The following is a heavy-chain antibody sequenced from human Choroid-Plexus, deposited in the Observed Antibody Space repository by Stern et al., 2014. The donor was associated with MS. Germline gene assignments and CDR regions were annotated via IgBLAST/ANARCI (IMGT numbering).Heavy chain of an antibody. V-gene: IGHV3-30*18. J-gene: IGHJ5*02. CDR1: GSTLGSCA. Sequence: QVQLVQSGGGVVQPGRPLRLSCVASGSTLGSCAMHWVRQAPGKGLEWVAGVSYDGSNKYYADSVKGRFTISRDNSQNTLYMQMSSLRPEDTAVYYCAKDRQYLTYFFDHWGQGSLVTVSS. CDR2: VSYDGSNK. CDR3: AKDRQYLTYFFDH. D-gene: IGHD2/OR15-2a*01.